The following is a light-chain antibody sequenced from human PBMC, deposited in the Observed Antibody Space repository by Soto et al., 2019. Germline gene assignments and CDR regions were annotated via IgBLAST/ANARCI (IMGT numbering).Light chain of an antibody. V-gene: IGKV3-20*01. J-gene: IGKJ1*01. CDR1: QSVSSSY. CDR3: QQYGSSPRT. Sequence: EIVLTQSPRTLSLSPGERATLSCRASQSVSSSYLAWYQQKPGQAPRLLIHGATTRATGIPARFSGSESRTDFTLTIGRLEPEDFAVYYCQQYGSSPRTFGQGTKVEIK. CDR2: GAT.